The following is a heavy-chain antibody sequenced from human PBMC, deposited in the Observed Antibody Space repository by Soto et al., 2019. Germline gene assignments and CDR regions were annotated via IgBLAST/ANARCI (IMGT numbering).Heavy chain of an antibody. V-gene: IGHV3-23*01. J-gene: IGHJ4*02. CDR3: XXXXXXGRGNSHDC. Sequence: EVQLLESGGFLVQPGGSLRLSCAASGFTFSNYAMSWVRQAPGKGLEWVSGTGGSDGVTYYADSVQGRFTISRDNSKNTXXXXXXXXXXXXXXXXXXXXXXXXGRGNSHDCWGQGTLVTVSS. CDR2: TGGSDGVT. D-gene: IGHD6-13*01. CDR1: GFTFSNYA.